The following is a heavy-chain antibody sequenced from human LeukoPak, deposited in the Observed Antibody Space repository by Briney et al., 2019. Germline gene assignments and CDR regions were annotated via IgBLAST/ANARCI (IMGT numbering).Heavy chain of an antibody. CDR3: ARGRYCSSTSCYMRGAEFDY. CDR2: INSDGSST. J-gene: IGHJ4*02. CDR1: GFTFSNAW. D-gene: IGHD2-2*02. V-gene: IGHV3-74*01. Sequence: GGSLRLSCAASGFTFSNAWMSWVRQAPGKGLVWVSRINSDGSSTSYADSVKGRFTISRDNAKNTLYLQMNSLRAEDTAVYYCARGRYCSSTSCYMRGAEFDYWGQGTLVTVSS.